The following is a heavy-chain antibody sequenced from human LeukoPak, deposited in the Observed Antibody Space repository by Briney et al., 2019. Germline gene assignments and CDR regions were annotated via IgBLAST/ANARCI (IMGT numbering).Heavy chain of an antibody. V-gene: IGHV3-49*04. Sequence: GGSLRLSCTASGFTFGDYAMSWVRQAPGKGLEWVGFIRSKAYGGTTEYAASVKGRFTISRDDSKSIAYLQMNSLKTEDTAVYYCTTDPGRRVTTVPFWGQGTLVTVSS. D-gene: IGHD4-17*01. CDR1: GFTFGDYA. CDR3: TTDPGRRVTTVPF. J-gene: IGHJ4*02. CDR2: IRSKAYGGTT.